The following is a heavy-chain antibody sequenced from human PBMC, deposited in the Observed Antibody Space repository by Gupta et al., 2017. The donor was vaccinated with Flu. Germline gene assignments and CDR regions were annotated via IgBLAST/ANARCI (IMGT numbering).Heavy chain of an antibody. CDR2: IYWDDDK. D-gene: IGHD1-7*01. Sequence: QITLKESGPTLVKPTQTLTLTCTFSGFSLSTSGVGVGWIRQPPGKALEWLALIYWDDDKRYSPSLKSRLTITKDTAKNQVVLTMTNMDPVDTATYYCAHLKAPEHYNWNYNYWFDPWGQGTLVTVSS. V-gene: IGHV2-5*02. CDR1: GFSLSTSGVG. CDR3: AHLKAPEHYNWNYNYWFDP. J-gene: IGHJ5*02.